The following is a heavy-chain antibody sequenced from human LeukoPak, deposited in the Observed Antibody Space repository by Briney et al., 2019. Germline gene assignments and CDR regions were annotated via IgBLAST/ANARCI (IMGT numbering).Heavy chain of an antibody. D-gene: IGHD6-13*01. CDR1: GFTFSSSG. J-gene: IGHJ4*02. CDR2: ILHDGSNK. V-gene: IGHV3-30*03. Sequence: GGSLRLSCAASGFTFSSSGMHWVRQAPGKGLEWVALILHDGSNKYYADSVKGRFTISRDNSKNTLYLQMNSLRIEDTAVYYCRISAVVHLGNWGQGTLVTVSS. CDR3: RISAVVHLGN.